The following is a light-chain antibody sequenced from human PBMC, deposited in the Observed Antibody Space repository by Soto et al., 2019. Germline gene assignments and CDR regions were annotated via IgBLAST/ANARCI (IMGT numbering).Light chain of an antibody. CDR2: QVS. CDR1: QSLIYSNGKTY. CDR3: MEGTPS. Sequence: VLTQSPFSLPVTLGQPASISCRSSQSLIYSNGKTYLNWYQQRPGQVPRRIIYQVSNRDSGVPDTFSGSGSGSGTDFTPKIRRVAAEDLGVYYCMEGTPSFGQGTKVE. J-gene: IGKJ1*01. V-gene: IGKV2-30*01.